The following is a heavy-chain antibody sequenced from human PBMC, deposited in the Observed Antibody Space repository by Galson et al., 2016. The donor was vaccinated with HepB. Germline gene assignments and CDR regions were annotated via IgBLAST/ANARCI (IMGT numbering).Heavy chain of an antibody. D-gene: IGHD3-22*01. CDR3: ARYVGVALIVGKSSFDS. CDR2: INHTGTT. J-gene: IGHJ4*02. Sequence: SETLSLTCAVFGGSFSGYSWTWIRQPPGKGLEWIGEINHTGTTSYNPSLKSRVTISVDTSKDQFSLRLTSVSAADAAVYYCARYVGVALIVGKSSFDSWGQGILVTVSS. CDR1: GGSFSGYS. V-gene: IGHV4-34*01.